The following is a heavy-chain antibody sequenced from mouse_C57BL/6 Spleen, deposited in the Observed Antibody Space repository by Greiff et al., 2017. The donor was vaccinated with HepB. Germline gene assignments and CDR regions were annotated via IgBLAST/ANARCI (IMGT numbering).Heavy chain of an antibody. CDR1: GFTFSSYG. CDR2: ISSGGSYT. CDR3: ARQKPSRYGSSWFAY. J-gene: IGHJ3*01. D-gene: IGHD1-1*01. V-gene: IGHV5-6*01. Sequence: EVKLMESGGDLVKPGGSLKLSCAASGFTFSSYGMSWVRQTPDKRLEWVATISSGGSYTYYPDSVKGRFTISRDNAKNTLYLQMSSLKSEDTAMYYCARQKPSRYGSSWFAYWGQGTLVTVSA.